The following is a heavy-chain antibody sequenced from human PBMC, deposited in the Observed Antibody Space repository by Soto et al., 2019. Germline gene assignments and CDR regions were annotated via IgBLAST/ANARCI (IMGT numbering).Heavy chain of an antibody. CDR3: ARDLQQWLVPGHFDY. CDR1: GGTFSSYT. D-gene: IGHD6-19*01. V-gene: IGHV1-69*08. Sequence: QVQLVQSGAEVKKPGSSVKVSCKASGGTFSSYTISWVRQAPGQGLEWMGRIIPILGIANYAQKFQGRVTITADKSTSTAYMELSSLRSEDTAVYYCARDLQQWLVPGHFDYWGQGTLVTVSS. CDR2: IIPILGIA. J-gene: IGHJ4*02.